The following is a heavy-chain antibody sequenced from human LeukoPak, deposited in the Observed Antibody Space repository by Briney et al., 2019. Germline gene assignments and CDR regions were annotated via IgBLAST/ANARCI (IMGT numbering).Heavy chain of an antibody. CDR2: ISSSSSTI. Sequence: SGGSLRLSCAASGFTFDDYVLSWVRQVPGKGLEWVSYISSSSSTIYYADSVKGRFTISRDNAKNSLYLQMNSLRAEDTAVYYCARDLSWIQLWTYYFDYWGQGTLVTVSS. D-gene: IGHD5-18*01. J-gene: IGHJ4*02. V-gene: IGHV3-48*01. CDR1: GFTFDDYV. CDR3: ARDLSWIQLWTYYFDY.